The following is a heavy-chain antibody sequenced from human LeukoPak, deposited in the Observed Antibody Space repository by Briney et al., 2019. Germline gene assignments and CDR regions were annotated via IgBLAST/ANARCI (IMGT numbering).Heavy chain of an antibody. CDR2: ISDSGGST. Sequence: GGSLRLSCAASGFTFSSYAMSWVRQAPGKGLEYVSAISDSGGSTYYADSVKGRFTISRDNSKNTLYLQMSSLRAEDTAVYFCVRGYSFGPYGMGVWGQGTTVTVSS. CDR1: GFTFSSYA. V-gene: IGHV3-64D*09. J-gene: IGHJ6*02. D-gene: IGHD2-15*01. CDR3: VRGYSFGPYGMGV.